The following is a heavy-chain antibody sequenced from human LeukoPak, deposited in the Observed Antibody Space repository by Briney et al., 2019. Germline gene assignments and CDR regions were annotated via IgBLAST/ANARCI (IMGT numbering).Heavy chain of an antibody. V-gene: IGHV5-51*01. Sequence: GESLKISCKSSGYSFTSYWIGWVRQMPGKGLEWMGIIYPGDSDTRYSPSFQGQVTISADKSITTAYLQWSSLQASDTAMYYCATQPRRERWLQSYFDYWGQGTLVTVSS. CDR3: ATQPRRERWLQSYFDY. J-gene: IGHJ4*02. D-gene: IGHD5-24*01. CDR2: IYPGDSDT. CDR1: GYSFTSYW.